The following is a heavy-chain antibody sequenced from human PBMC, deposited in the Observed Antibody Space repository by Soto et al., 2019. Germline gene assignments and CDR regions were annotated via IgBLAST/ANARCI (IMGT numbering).Heavy chain of an antibody. D-gene: IGHD3-9*01. CDR2: ISDYNGNT. J-gene: IGHJ4*02. CDR3: ARDNEILTGYPDY. Sequence: QVQLVQSGAEVKKPGASVRVSCKASGYTFTTYGISWVRQAPGQGLEWMGWISDYNGNTKYAQNFQGRVTMTTDRSTSTAYMELRSLRSDDTAVYYCARDNEILTGYPDYWGQGTLVTVSS. V-gene: IGHV1-18*04. CDR1: GYTFTTYG.